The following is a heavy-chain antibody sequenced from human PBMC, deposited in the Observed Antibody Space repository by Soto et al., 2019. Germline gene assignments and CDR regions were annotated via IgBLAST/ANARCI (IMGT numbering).Heavy chain of an antibody. CDR3: IHKAPYGPPNY. V-gene: IGHV2-5*02. J-gene: IGHJ4*02. D-gene: IGHD3-10*01. CDR2: IYWDDDK. Sequence: ASGPTLVNPTQTLTLTCTVSGFSLTTRGVGVGWIRQPPGKALEWLALIYWDDDKRHSPSLRSRLIITKDTSTNQVVLTMTDMDPVDTATYYCIHKAPYGPPNYWGQGTLVTVSS. CDR1: GFSLTTRGVG.